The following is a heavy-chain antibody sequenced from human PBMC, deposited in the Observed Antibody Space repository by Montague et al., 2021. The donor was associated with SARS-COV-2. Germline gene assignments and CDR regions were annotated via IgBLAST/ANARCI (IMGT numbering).Heavy chain of an antibody. Sequence: SLRLSCEASGFTFSSYAMSLVRQAPGKGLEWVTAISGSGGSTYYSDPVKGRFTISRDNSKNTLYLQMNSLRAEDTAVYYCAKGAGITIFGVVIPHYYYMDVWGKGTTVTVSS. CDR2: ISGSGGST. D-gene: IGHD3-3*01. V-gene: IGHV3-23*01. J-gene: IGHJ6*03. CDR3: AKGAGITIFGVVIPHYYYMDV. CDR1: GFTFSSYA.